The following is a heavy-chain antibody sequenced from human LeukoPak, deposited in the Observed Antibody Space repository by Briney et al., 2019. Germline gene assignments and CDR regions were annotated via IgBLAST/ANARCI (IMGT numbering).Heavy chain of an antibody. CDR3: ARDNASVGATYY. CDR2: IYYSRST. V-gene: IGHV4-39*07. D-gene: IGHD1-26*01. CDR1: GGSISSSSYY. Sequence: KPSETLSLTCTVSGGSISSSSYYWGWIRQPPGKGLEWIGSIYYSRSTYYNPSLKSRVTISVDTSKNQFSLKLSSVTAADTAVYYCARDNASVGATYYWGQGTLVTVSS. J-gene: IGHJ4*02.